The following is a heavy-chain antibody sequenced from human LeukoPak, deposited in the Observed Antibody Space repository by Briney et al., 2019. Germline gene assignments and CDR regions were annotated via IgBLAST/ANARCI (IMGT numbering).Heavy chain of an antibody. CDR3: ARDGYYYDSTGYSGDY. CDR1: VGSISSYY. CDR2: IYTSGST. Sequence: TSETLSLTCTVSVGSISSYYWSWIRQPAGKGLEWIWRIYTSGSTNYNPSLKSRVTMSVDTSKNQFSVKLSSVTAADTAVYYCARDGYYYDSTGYSGDYWGQGTLVTVSS. V-gene: IGHV4-4*07. J-gene: IGHJ4*02. D-gene: IGHD3-22*01.